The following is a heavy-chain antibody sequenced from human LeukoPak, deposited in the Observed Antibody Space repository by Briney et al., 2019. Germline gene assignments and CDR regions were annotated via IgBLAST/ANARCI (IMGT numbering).Heavy chain of an antibody. CDR2: INPNSGGT. J-gene: IGHJ4*02. Sequence: ASVKVSCKASGYTFTGYYMHWVRQAPGQGLEWMGWINPNSGGTNYAQKFQGRVTMTRDTSISTAYMELSRLRSDDTAVYYCARVLCSSTSCRFLFDYWGQGTLVTVSS. CDR3: ARVLCSSTSCRFLFDY. CDR1: GYTFTGYY. D-gene: IGHD2-2*01. V-gene: IGHV1-2*02.